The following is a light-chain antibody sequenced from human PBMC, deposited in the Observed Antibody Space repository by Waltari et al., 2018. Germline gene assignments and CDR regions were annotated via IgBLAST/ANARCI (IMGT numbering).Light chain of an antibody. CDR1: RRVSTN. CDR3: QQSFNVPYT. Sequence: DIQMTQSPSSLSASVGDRVTNTCRASRRVSTNLNWYQQKPGKGPRLLIYAASSLQGGVPPRFSGSGSGTDFTLTISSLQPEDFATYSCQQSFNVPYTFGQGTKLEL. V-gene: IGKV1-39*01. J-gene: IGKJ2*01. CDR2: AAS.